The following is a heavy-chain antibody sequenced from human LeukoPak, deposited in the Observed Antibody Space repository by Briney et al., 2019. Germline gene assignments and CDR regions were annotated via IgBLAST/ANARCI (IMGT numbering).Heavy chain of an antibody. CDR3: ARGPGYSSSWDI. D-gene: IGHD6-13*01. Sequence: PSETLSLICSVYGVSLSGYFWSWIRQPPPKGVDGMGEINHSGSTNYNPSLKSRATISVDTSTNQFSLKLRSVTAADTAVYYCARGPGYSSSWDIWGQGTMVTVSS. CDR1: GVSLSGYF. CDR2: INHSGST. J-gene: IGHJ3*02. V-gene: IGHV4-34*01.